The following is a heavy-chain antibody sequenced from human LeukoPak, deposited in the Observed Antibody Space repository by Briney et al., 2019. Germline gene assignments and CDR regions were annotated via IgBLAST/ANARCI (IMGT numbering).Heavy chain of an antibody. V-gene: IGHV4-59*08. D-gene: IGHD3-22*01. CDR1: GGSISSYY. J-gene: IGHJ3*02. CDR2: IYYSGST. CDR3: ARHVTMIVVGDAFDI. Sequence: SETLSLTCAVSGGSISSYYWSWIRQPPGKGLEWIGYIYYSGSTNYNPSLKSRVTISVDTSKNQFSLKLSSVTAADTAVYYCARHVTMIVVGDAFDIWGQGTMVTVSS.